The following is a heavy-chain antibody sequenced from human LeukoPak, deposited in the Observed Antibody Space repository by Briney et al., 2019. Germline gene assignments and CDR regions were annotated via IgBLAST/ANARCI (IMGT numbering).Heavy chain of an antibody. CDR2: ISGSGGST. CDR3: AKVAGYCSGGSCYPPPYDAFDI. V-gene: IGHV3-23*01. CDR1: GFTFSSYA. J-gene: IGHJ3*02. D-gene: IGHD2-15*01. Sequence: GGSLRLSCAASGFTFSSYAMSWVRQAPGKGLEWVSAISGSGGSTYYADSVKGRFIISRHNSKNTLYLQMNSLRAEDTAVYYCAKVAGYCSGGSCYPPPYDAFDIWGQGTMVTVSS.